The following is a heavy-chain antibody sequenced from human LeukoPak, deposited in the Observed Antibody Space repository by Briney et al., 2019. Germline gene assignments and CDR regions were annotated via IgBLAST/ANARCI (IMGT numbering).Heavy chain of an antibody. V-gene: IGHV3-21*01. Sequence: KSGGSLRLSCAASGFTLSSYSMNWVRQAPGKGLEWVSSISSSSSYRYYADSVKGRSTISRDNAKNSLYLQMNSLRAEDTAVYYCAKTSDVAYDSSGYRKGVNFDYWGQGTLVTVSS. J-gene: IGHJ4*02. CDR1: GFTLSSYS. D-gene: IGHD3-22*01. CDR2: ISSSSSYR. CDR3: AKTSDVAYDSSGYRKGVNFDY.